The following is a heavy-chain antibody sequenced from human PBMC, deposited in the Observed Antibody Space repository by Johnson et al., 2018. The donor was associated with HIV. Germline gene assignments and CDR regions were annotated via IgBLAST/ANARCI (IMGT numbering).Heavy chain of an antibody. V-gene: IGHV3-33*01. Sequence: QVQLVESGGGVVQPGRSLRLSCAASGFTFSSYGMHWVRQAPGKGLEWVAVIWYDGSNKYYADSVKGRFTISRDNAKNSLYLQMNSLRAEDTAVYYCARFLSWVDAFDIWGQGTMVTVSS. CDR2: IWYDGSNK. J-gene: IGHJ3*02. CDR3: ARFLSWVDAFDI. CDR1: GFTFSSYG. D-gene: IGHD1-26*01.